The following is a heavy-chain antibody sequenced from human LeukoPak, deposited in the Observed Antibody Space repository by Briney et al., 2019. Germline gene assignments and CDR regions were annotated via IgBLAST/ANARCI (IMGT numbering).Heavy chain of an antibody. CDR2: ISYDGSNK. D-gene: IGHD6-6*01. V-gene: IGHV3-30-3*01. CDR3: ARDLEGQLVLGLDY. J-gene: IGHJ4*02. CDR1: GFTFSSYA. Sequence: PGGSLRLSCAASGFTFSSYAMHWVRQAPGKGLEWVAVISYDGSNKYYADSVKGRFTISRDNSKNTLYPQMNSLRAEDTAVYYCARDLEGQLVLGLDYWGQGTLVTVSS.